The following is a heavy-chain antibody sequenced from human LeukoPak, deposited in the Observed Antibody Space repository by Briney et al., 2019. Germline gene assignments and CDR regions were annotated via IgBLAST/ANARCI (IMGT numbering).Heavy chain of an antibody. J-gene: IGHJ3*02. Sequence: GGSLRLSCAASGFTFSDYYMSWIRQAPGKGLEWVSYISSSGSTIYYADSVKGRFTISRDNAKNSLYLQMNSLRAEDTAVYYCARGIYCSSTSCYPYDAFDIWGQGTMVTVSS. CDR3: ARGIYCSSTSCYPYDAFDI. CDR1: GFTFSDYY. D-gene: IGHD2-2*01. CDR2: ISSSGSTI. V-gene: IGHV3-11*04.